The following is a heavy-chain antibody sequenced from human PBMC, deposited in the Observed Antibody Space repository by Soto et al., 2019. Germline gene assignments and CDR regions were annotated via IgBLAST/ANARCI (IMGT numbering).Heavy chain of an antibody. V-gene: IGHV3-43D*04. D-gene: IGHD5-12*01. Sequence: GGSLRLSCAASGFTFDDYAMHWVRQAPGKGLEWVSLISWDGGSTYYADSVKGRFTISRDNSKNSLYLQMNSLRAEDTALYYCVKGFGGYDSNYYYYGMDVWGQGTTVTVSS. CDR1: GFTFDDYA. CDR2: ISWDGGST. CDR3: VKGFGGYDSNYYYYGMDV. J-gene: IGHJ6*02.